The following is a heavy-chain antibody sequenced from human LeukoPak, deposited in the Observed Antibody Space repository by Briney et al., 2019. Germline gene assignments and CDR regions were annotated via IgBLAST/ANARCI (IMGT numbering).Heavy chain of an antibody. V-gene: IGHV4-39*01. CDR1: DGSISSSNYY. CDR2: IYYTGNT. Sequence: PSETLSLTCTVSDGSISSSNYYWGWFRQPPGKGLEWIGTIYYTGNTYYNPSLKSRVSISVDTSKNQFSLKLSSVTAADTAVYYCARQRGSGWSFDYWGQGTLVTVSS. CDR3: ARQRGSGWSFDY. J-gene: IGHJ4*02. D-gene: IGHD6-19*01.